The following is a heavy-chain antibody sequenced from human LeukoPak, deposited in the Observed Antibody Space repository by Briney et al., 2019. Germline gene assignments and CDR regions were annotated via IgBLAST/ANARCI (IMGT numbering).Heavy chain of an antibody. CDR3: TRMTAGHDY. V-gene: IGHV4-34*01. D-gene: IGHD2-21*02. CDR1: GVSFDDYY. J-gene: IGHJ4*02. Sequence: SETLSLTCAASGVSFDDYYWSWVRQTPGKGLEWIGDINHSGYTNDSPSLKSRVTFSIDTSRKKFSLNLRSVTVADTAIYYCTRMTAGHDYWGQGTLVTVSS. CDR2: INHSGYT.